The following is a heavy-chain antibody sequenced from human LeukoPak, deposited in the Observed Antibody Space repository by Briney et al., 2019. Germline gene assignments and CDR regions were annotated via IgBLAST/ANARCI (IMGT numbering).Heavy chain of an antibody. D-gene: IGHD2-2*01. J-gene: IGHJ4*02. V-gene: IGHV3-23*01. CDR1: GFTFSNYA. CDR2: VSGSGGFT. CDR3: AKAPAFRSSTNCPRLYYFDY. Sequence: GGSLRLSCAASGFTFSNYAMNWVRQAPGKGLEWVSTVSGSGGFTYYADSVKGWLTISRDNPKNTLYLQMNSLRAEDTAVYYCAKAPAFRSSTNCPRLYYFDYWGQGTLVTVSS.